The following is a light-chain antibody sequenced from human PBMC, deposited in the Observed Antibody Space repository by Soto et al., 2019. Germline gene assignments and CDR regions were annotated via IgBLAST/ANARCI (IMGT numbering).Light chain of an antibody. V-gene: IGKV3-15*01. J-gene: IGKJ1*01. CDR1: QSVSSN. CDR2: GAS. CDR3: KHNNTWPPWT. Sequence: EIVMTQSPATLSVSPGERATLSCRASQSVSSNLAWYQQKPGQAPRLLIYGASTRATGIPGSFGDSGSGTELTLTIGSLLSKDFSIYYCKHNNTWPPWTFGQRTKVEIK.